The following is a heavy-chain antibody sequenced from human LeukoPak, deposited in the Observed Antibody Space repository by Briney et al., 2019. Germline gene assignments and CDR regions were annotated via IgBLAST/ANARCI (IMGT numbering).Heavy chain of an antibody. CDR1: GGSISSYF. J-gene: IGHJ4*02. Sequence: PSETLSLTCTVSGGSISSYFWSWIRQPAGKGLEWIGRIYTSGSTDYNPSLKSRVTMSVDTSKNQFSLKLNSVTAADTAVYYCAKESHYDSGAYYVDYWGQGTLATVSS. V-gene: IGHV4-4*07. D-gene: IGHD3-10*01. CDR2: IYTSGST. CDR3: AKESHYDSGAYYVDY.